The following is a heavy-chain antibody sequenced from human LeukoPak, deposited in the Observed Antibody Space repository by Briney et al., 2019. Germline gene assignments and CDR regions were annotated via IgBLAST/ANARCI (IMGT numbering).Heavy chain of an antibody. V-gene: IGHV3-48*03. D-gene: IGHD6-19*01. CDR1: GFTFSSYE. Sequence: PGGSLRLSCAASGFTFSSYEMNWVRQAPGKGLEWLSYISSSGTTKYYADSVKGRFTISRDNAKTSLYLQMNSLSAEDTAVYYCARGSYSSGYYFDYWGQGTLVTASS. CDR2: ISSSGTTK. CDR3: ARGSYSSGYYFDY. J-gene: IGHJ4*02.